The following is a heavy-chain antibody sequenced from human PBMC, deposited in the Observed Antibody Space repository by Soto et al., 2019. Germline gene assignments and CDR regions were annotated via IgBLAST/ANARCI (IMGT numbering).Heavy chain of an antibody. CDR1: GTSISSTYW. J-gene: IGHJ4*02. V-gene: IGHV4-4*02. CDR2: IYHNGIT. CDR3: ATVPPRIVVVLAEFPT. Sequence: QVQLMQSGPGLVRPSGTLSLTCRVSGTSISSTYWWTWVRQSPGKGLEWIGEIYHNGITKYNPSLKSRVSLSVDKSNNQFSLKLTSVTAADTAVYYCATVPPRIVVVLAEFPTWGQGTLVTVSS. D-gene: IGHD2-21*01.